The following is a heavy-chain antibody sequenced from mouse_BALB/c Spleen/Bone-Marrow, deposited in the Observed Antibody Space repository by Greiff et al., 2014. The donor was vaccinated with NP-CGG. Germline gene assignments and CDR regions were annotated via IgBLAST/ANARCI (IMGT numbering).Heavy chain of an antibody. J-gene: IGHJ3*01. Sequence: VQLVESGPELVKPGPSVRISCKASGYTFTSYYIHWVKQRPGQGLEWIGWIYPGNVNTNYNEKFKGKATLTADKSSSTAYVQLSSLTSEDSAVYFCARGGYDGAWFAYWGQGTLVTVSA. CDR1: GYTFTSYY. CDR2: IYPGNVNT. CDR3: ARGGYDGAWFAY. D-gene: IGHD2-14*01. V-gene: IGHV1S56*01.